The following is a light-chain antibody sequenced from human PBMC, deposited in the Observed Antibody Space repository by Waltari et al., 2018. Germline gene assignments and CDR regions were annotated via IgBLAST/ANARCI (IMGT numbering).Light chain of an antibody. CDR2: RDS. CDR3: QVWDSSTVV. V-gene: IGLV3-9*01. J-gene: IGLJ2*01. Sequence: SYELTQPLSVSVPLGPTARITCGGNNIGSNNVHWYQQKPGQAPVLVIYRDSNRPSGIPERFSGSNSGNTATLTISRAQAGDEADYYCQVWDSSTVVFGGGTKLTVL. CDR1: NIGSNN.